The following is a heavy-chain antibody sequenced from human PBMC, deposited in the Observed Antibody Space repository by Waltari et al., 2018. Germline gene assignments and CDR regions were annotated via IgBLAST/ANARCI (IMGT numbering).Heavy chain of an antibody. D-gene: IGHD4-4*01. V-gene: IGHV3-66*01. CDR3: AREDYSNPPYYYGMDV. J-gene: IGHJ6*02. Sequence: VQLVESGGGVVQPGRSLRLSCAASGFTFSSYAMHWVRQAPGKGLEWVSVIYSGGSTYYADSVKGRFTISRDNSKNTLYLQMNSLRAEDTAVYYCAREDYSNPPYYYGMDVWGQGTTVTVSS. CDR1: GFTFSSYA. CDR2: IYSGGST.